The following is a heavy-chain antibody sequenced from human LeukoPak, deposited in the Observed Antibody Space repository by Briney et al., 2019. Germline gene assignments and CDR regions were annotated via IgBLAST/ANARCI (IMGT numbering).Heavy chain of an antibody. D-gene: IGHD6-6*01. CDR3: VREYSSSSGRAFDM. Sequence: GGSLRLSCAASGFTFSSYWMHWVRQAPGKGLVWVSRISTDGSSKNSADSVKGRLTISRDNAKNTLYLQMNSLRAEDTAVYYCVREYSSSSGRAFDMWGQGTMVTVSP. J-gene: IGHJ3*02. V-gene: IGHV3-74*01. CDR1: GFTFSSYW. CDR2: ISTDGSSK.